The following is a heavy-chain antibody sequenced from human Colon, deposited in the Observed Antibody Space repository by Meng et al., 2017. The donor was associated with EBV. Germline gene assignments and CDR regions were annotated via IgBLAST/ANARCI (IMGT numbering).Heavy chain of an antibody. Sequence: QVRRQEGGAGLLKPSETLSLTCAGDGGSFSGYYWSWISQPPKKGLEWIGEINHSGSTNYNPSLKSRVTISVDTSKKQFSLKLSSVTAADTAVYYCARGPGGSYYLYYFDYWGQGTLVTVSS. V-gene: IGHV4-34*01. CDR3: ARGPGGSYYLYYFDY. J-gene: IGHJ4*02. D-gene: IGHD1-26*01. CDR1: GGSFSGYY. CDR2: INHSGST.